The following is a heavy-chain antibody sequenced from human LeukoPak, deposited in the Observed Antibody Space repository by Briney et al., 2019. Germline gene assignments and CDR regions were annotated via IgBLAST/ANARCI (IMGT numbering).Heavy chain of an antibody. CDR2: INPNSGGT. J-gene: IGHJ5*02. CDR1: GYTFTGYY. D-gene: IGHD5-24*01. Sequence: ASVKVSCKASGYTFTGYYIHWVRQAPGQGLEWIGWINPNSGGTNYAQKFQGRVTMTRDTSISTAYMELSRLRSDDTAAYYCARDTGMAIMGVWFDPWGQGTLVTVSS. CDR3: ARDTGMAIMGVWFDP. V-gene: IGHV1-2*02.